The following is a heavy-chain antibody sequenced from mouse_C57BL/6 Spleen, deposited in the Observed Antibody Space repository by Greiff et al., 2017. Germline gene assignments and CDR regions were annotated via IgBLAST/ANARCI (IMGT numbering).Heavy chain of an antibody. CDR3: ARTGTGFDY. CDR2: ISYSGST. J-gene: IGHJ2*01. Sequence: EVKLMESGPGLAKPSQTLSLTCSVTGYSITSDYWHWIRKFPGNKLEYMGYISYSGSTYYNPSLKSRISITRDTSKNQYYLQLNSVTTEDTATYYCARTGTGFDYWGQGTTLTVSS. D-gene: IGHD4-1*01. V-gene: IGHV3-8*01. CDR1: GYSITSDY.